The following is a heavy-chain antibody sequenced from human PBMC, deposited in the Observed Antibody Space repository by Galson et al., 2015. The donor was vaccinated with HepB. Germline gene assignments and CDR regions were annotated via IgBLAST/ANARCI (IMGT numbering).Heavy chain of an antibody. CDR2: ISAYNGNL. CDR3: ARGTESSSSGDY. Sequence: SVKVSCKASGYTFTSYGISWVRQAPGQGLEWMGWISAYNGNLNYAQNLEDRVTMTTDTSTSTAYMELRSLTSDDTAVYYCARGTESSSSGDYWGQGTLVTVSS. D-gene: IGHD6-6*01. CDR1: GYTFTSYG. J-gene: IGHJ4*02. V-gene: IGHV1-18*04.